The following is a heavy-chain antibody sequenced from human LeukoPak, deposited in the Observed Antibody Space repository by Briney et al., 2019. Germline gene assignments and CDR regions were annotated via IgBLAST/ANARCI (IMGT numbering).Heavy chain of an antibody. Sequence: SETLSLTCTVSGGSISSYYWSWIRQPPGKGLEWIGYIYYSGSTNYNPSLKSRVTISVDTSKNQFSLKLISVTAADTAVYYSARDGYSSSWSNWFDPWGQGTLVTVSS. CDR3: ARDGYSSSWSNWFDP. V-gene: IGHV4-59*01. J-gene: IGHJ5*02. CDR1: GGSISSYY. D-gene: IGHD6-13*01. CDR2: IYYSGST.